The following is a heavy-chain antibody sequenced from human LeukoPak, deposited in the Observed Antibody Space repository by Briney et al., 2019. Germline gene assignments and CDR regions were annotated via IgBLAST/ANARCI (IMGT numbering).Heavy chain of an antibody. CDR1: GGSISSGSYY. J-gene: IGHJ4*02. CDR3: ARVGSGLYYFDY. CDR2: IYSSGST. D-gene: IGHD6-19*01. Sequence: SETLSLTCTVSGGSISSGSYYWTWIRQPAGKGLELIGRIYSSGSTSYNPSLKSRVTISVDTSKNQFSLKLSSVTAADTAVYYCARVGSGLYYFDYWGQGTLVTVSS. V-gene: IGHV4-61*02.